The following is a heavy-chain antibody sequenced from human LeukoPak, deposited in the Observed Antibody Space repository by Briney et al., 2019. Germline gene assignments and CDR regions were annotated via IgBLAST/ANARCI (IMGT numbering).Heavy chain of an antibody. CDR2: INHSGST. CDR1: XXXXSGXX. J-gene: IGHJ4*02. Sequence: SETLSLTXGVXXXXXSGXXXXWIRXXPXXXXXWIGEINHSGSTNYNPSLKSRVTISVDTSKNQFSLKLSSVTAADTAVYYCASLLGAAGTVWGQGTLVTVSS. D-gene: IGHD6-13*01. CDR3: ASLLGAAGTV. V-gene: IGHV4-34*01.